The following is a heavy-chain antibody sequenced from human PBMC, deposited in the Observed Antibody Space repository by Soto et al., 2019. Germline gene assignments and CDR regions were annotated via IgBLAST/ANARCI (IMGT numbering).Heavy chain of an antibody. D-gene: IGHD2-2*01. CDR1: GYSFTSYW. Sequence: GDSLKISCKGSGYSFTSYWISWVRQMPGKGLEWMGRIDPSDSYTNYSPSFQGHVTISADKSISTAYLQWSSLKASDTAMYYCARPASHCSSTSCYQYYGMDVWGQGTTVTVSS. J-gene: IGHJ6*02. CDR3: ARPASHCSSTSCYQYYGMDV. V-gene: IGHV5-10-1*01. CDR2: IDPSDSYT.